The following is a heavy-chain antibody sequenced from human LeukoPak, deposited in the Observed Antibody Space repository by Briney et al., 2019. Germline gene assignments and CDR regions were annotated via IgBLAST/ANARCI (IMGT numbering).Heavy chain of an antibody. D-gene: IGHD3-10*01. CDR1: GDSLSSGDYY. Sequence: SETLSLTCTVSGDSLSSGDYYWSWIRQPAGKGLEWIGRISSSGSTNYNPSLKSRVTISVDTSKNQFSLKLSSVTAADTAVYYCARGLGRGVIITEGWFDPWGQGTLVTVSS. J-gene: IGHJ5*02. CDR2: ISSSGST. V-gene: IGHV4-61*02. CDR3: ARGLGRGVIITEGWFDP.